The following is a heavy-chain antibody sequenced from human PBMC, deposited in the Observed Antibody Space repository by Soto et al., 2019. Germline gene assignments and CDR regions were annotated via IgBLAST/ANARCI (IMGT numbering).Heavy chain of an antibody. CDR1: GGSFSGDY. J-gene: IGHJ4*02. CDR2: INGRGST. CDR3: SRQGDSTMAIFDY. D-gene: IGHD5-18*01. V-gene: IGHV4-34*01. Sequence: SETLSLTCAVYGGSFSGDYWSWIRQPPGKGLEWIGEINGRGSTKYNPSLKSRVTMSVDPSKNQFSLKLTSVTAADTAVYYCSRQGDSTMAIFDYWGQGALVTVSS.